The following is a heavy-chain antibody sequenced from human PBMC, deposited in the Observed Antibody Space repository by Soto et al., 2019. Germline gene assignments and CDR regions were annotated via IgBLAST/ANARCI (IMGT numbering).Heavy chain of an antibody. J-gene: IGHJ5*02. CDR1: GGSMASYY. CDR2: VYSSGGT. Sequence: LSLTCTVSGGSMASYYWTWIRQPAGKGLEWIGRVYSSGGTHYNPSLKSRVTISLDTSKNQFSLRLLSVTDADTAVYFCARGQRFSDWFDPWGQGTLVTVSS. CDR3: ARGQRFSDWFDP. D-gene: IGHD3-3*01. V-gene: IGHV4-4*07.